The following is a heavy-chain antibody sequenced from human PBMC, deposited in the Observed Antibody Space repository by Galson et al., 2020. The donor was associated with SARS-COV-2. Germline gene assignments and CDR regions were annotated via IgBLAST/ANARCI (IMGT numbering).Heavy chain of an antibody. D-gene: IGHD3-3*01. V-gene: IGHV3-30*18. Sequence: TGGSLRLSCEASKFTFSNYGMHWVRQAPGKGLEWVAVISYDGTNKYYADSVKGRFTISRDNSKNTLYLQMNSLRVEDTAVYYCANELRFFGFSGMDVWGQGTTVTVSS. CDR2: ISYDGTNK. J-gene: IGHJ6*02. CDR3: ANELRFFGFSGMDV. CDR1: KFTFSNYG.